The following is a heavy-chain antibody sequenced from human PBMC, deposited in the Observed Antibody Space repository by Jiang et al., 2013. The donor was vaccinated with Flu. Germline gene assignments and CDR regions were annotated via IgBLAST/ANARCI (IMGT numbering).Heavy chain of an antibody. CDR3: ARFGPSGYYFDY. Sequence: KPSETLSLTCTVSAGSISSSSYYWGWIRQPPGKGLDWIGNIYYSGTTYYNPSLKSRATISVDTSKNQFSLKVTSVTAADTALYYCARFGPSGYYFDYWGQGTLVTVSS. CDR2: IYYSGTT. D-gene: IGHD3-9*01. J-gene: IGHJ4*02. CDR1: AGSISSSSYY. V-gene: IGHV4-39*07.